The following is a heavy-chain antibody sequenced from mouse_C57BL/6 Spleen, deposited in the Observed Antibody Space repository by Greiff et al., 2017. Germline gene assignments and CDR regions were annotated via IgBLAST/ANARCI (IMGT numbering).Heavy chain of an antibody. J-gene: IGHJ2*01. V-gene: IGHV14-2*01. CDR3: ARGATVVATCDY. Sequence: EVQRVESGAELVKPGASVKLSCKASGFNIKDYYMHWVKQRTEQGLEWIGRIYPEDGETKYDPNFQGKATLTADTSSSTAYLQLSSLPSEDTAVYYCARGATVVATCDYGGQGTTLTVSS. CDR2: IYPEDGET. D-gene: IGHD1-1*01. CDR1: GFNIKDYY.